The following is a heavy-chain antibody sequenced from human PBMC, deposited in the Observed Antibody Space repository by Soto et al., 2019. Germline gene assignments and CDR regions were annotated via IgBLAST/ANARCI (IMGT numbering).Heavy chain of an antibody. Sequence: SDTLSLTCAVYGGSFSGYYWSWIRQPPGKGLEWIGEINHSGSTNYNPSLKSRVTISVDTSKNQFSLKLSSVTAADTAVYYCARTTTTTLPSASDYWGQGTLVTVSS. CDR1: GGSFSGYY. CDR2: INHSGST. CDR3: ARTTTTTLPSASDY. J-gene: IGHJ4*02. D-gene: IGHD5-12*01. V-gene: IGHV4-34*01.